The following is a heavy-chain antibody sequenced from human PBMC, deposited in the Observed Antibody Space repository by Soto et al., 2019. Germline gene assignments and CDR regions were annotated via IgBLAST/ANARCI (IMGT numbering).Heavy chain of an antibody. CDR1: GFTFSSYG. Sequence: HPGGSLRLSCAASGFTFSSYGMHWVRQAPGKGLEWVAVISYDGSNKYYADSVKGRFTISRDNSKNTLYLQMNSLRAEDTAVYYCAKGHDFWSGYYYYGMDVWGQGTTVTVPS. V-gene: IGHV3-30*18. J-gene: IGHJ6*02. CDR3: AKGHDFWSGYYYYGMDV. D-gene: IGHD3-3*01. CDR2: ISYDGSNK.